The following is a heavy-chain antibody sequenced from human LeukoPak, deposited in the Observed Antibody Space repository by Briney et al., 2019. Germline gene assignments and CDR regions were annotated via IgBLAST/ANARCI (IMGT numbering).Heavy chain of an antibody. CDR3: AKGRGWEASYYYYYMDV. CDR1: GFTFISYA. V-gene: IGHV3-30*04. J-gene: IGHJ6*03. Sequence: GGSLRLSCAASGFTFISYAIHWVRQAPGKGLEWVAVISFHGTDSFYADPVKGRFTISRDNSKNTLYLQMNSLRAEDTAVYYCAKGRGWEASYYYYYMDVWGKGTTVTISS. CDR2: ISFHGTDS. D-gene: IGHD1-26*01.